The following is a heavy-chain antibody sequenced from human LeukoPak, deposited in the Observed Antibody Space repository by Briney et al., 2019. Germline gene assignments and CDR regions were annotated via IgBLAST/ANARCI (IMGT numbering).Heavy chain of an antibody. D-gene: IGHD1-26*01. V-gene: IGHV1-69*13. J-gene: IGHJ4*02. Sequence: SVKVSCKASGGTFSSYAISWVRQAPGQGLEWMGGIIPIFGTANYAQKFQGRVTITAEESTSTAYMELSSLRSEDTAVYYCARVARVGAYYFDYWGQGTLVTVSS. CDR2: IIPIFGTA. CDR1: GGTFSSYA. CDR3: ARVARVGAYYFDY.